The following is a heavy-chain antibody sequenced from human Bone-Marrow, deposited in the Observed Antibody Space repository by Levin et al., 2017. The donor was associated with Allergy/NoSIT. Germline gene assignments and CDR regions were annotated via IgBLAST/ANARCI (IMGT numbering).Heavy chain of an antibody. CDR1: GITFNNAW. J-gene: IGHJ2*01. Sequence: GESLKISCTASGITFNNAWMNWVRQAPGKGLEWVGRIKARRDGGAIDYTAPGKGRFIISRDDSLNTMYLQMSSLRTEDTAIYFCATDRLYFDLWGRGTLVTVSS. CDR3: ATDRLYFDL. V-gene: IGHV3-15*01. CDR2: IKARRDGGAI.